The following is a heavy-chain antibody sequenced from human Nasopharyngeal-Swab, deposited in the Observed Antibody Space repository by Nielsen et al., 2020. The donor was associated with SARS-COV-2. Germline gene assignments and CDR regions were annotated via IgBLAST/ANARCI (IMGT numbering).Heavy chain of an antibody. V-gene: IGHV3-73*01. CDR3: TTDFYFDY. CDR2: IGDKDHNYAT. CDR1: GFIFSTSA. Sequence: GESLKISCPAPGFIFSTSAIHWVRRASGKGLEWVGRIGDKDHNYATTYGASVQGRFTISRDDSKNTAFLQMDSQKTEDTALYYCTTDFYFDYWGQGTLVTVSS. J-gene: IGHJ4*02.